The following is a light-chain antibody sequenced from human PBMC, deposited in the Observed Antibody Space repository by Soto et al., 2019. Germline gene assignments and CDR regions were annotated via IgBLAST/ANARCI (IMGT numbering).Light chain of an antibody. CDR1: QSISSY. CDR2: AAS. J-gene: IGKJ1*01. CDR3: HQSDSTSRT. V-gene: IGKV1-39*01. Sequence: DIQMTQSPSSLSASVGDRVTITCRASQSISSYLNWYQQKPGKAPKLLIYAASSLQSGVPSRFSGSGSGTDFTLTNSSLQPEDFATYYCHQSDSTSRTFGQGTKVDIK.